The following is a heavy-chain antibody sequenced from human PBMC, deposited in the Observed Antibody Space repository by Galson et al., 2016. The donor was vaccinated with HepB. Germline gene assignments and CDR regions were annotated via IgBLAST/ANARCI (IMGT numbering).Heavy chain of an antibody. CDR3: ARDKSFYYYGMDV. J-gene: IGHJ6*02. V-gene: IGHV4-4*02. Sequence: ETLSLTCAVSGGSISSSDWWTWVRQPPGQGLEWIGQIFHSGRVNYTPSLARRVTISVDTSNNHFSLRLTAVTAADTAVYYCARDKSFYYYGMDVWGQGTTVTVSS. CDR1: GGSISSSDW. CDR2: IFHSGRV.